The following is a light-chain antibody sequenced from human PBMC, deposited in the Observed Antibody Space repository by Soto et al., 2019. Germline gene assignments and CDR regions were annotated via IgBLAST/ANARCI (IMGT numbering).Light chain of an antibody. CDR2: GDD. V-gene: IGLV1-44*01. J-gene: IGLJ1*01. CDR3: ATWDDSLNGDI. CDR1: TSNIGTNP. Sequence: QSVLTQPPSASGTPGQRVTMSCSGGTSNIGTNPVNWYQQPPGTAPKLLMYGDDQRPSGVPDRFSGSKSGTSASLAISGLQSEDETDYYCATWDDSLNGDIFGTGTKLTVL.